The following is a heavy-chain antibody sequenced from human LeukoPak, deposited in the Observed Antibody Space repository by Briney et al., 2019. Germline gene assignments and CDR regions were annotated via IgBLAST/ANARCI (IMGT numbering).Heavy chain of an antibody. D-gene: IGHD2-15*01. V-gene: IGHV3-23*01. J-gene: IGHJ4*02. Sequence: PGGSLRLSCAASGFTFSSYAMSWVRQAPGKGLEWVSAISGSGDSTYYADSVKGRFTISRDNSKNTLYLQMNSLRAEDTAVYYCATTEDIVVAVGDYWGQGTLVTVSS. CDR1: GFTFSSYA. CDR3: ATTEDIVVAVGDY. CDR2: ISGSGDST.